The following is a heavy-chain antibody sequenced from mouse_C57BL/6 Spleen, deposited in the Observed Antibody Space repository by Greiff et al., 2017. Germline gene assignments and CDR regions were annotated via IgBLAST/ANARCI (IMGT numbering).Heavy chain of an antibody. Sequence: EVQLVESGGGLVKPGGSLKLSCAASGFTFSSYAMSWVRQTPEKRLEWVATISGGGSYTYYPDNVKGRFTISRDNAKNNLYLQMSHLKSEDTAMYYCARDFGYDERDAMDYWGQGTSVTVSS. CDR3: ARDFGYDERDAMDY. CDR1: GFTFSSYA. V-gene: IGHV5-4*01. CDR2: ISGGGSYT. J-gene: IGHJ4*01. D-gene: IGHD2-2*01.